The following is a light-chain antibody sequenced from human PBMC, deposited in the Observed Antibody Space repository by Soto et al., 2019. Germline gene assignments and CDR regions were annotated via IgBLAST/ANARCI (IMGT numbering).Light chain of an antibody. CDR1: QSVSSN. V-gene: IGKV3-15*01. Sequence: EIVLTQSPGPLSLPPGERATRSCRASQSVSSNFLAWYQQRPGQAPRLLIYAASARATGIPARFSGSGSGTEFTLTISGLQSEDFGLYYCQQYNNWQTFGQGTKVDI. J-gene: IGKJ1*01. CDR2: AAS. CDR3: QQYNNWQT.